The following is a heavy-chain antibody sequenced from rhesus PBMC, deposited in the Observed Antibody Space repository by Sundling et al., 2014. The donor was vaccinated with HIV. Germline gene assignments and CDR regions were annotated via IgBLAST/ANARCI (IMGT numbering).Heavy chain of an antibody. D-gene: IGHD3-3*01. CDR2: IVPPVHIT. CDR3: ARGPGGRQCLVLVLTRPPSXTGPDGGPRSTVRPPASHPTGPDLGPFPLPXAPPSTEAPPDEHKRPVGRASVEGTYF. Sequence: QVQLVQSGAEVKKPGASVKVSCKTSGFTFGDYAINWVRQAPGQGLEWMGVIVPPVHITTYAEKFQDRVTITADTSTSTAYMELSSLRSEDTAVYYCARGPGGRQCLVLVLTRPPSXTGPDGGPRSTVRPPASHPTGPDLGPFPLPXAPPSTEAPPDEHKRPVGRASVEGTYF. J-gene: IGHJ2*01. V-gene: IGHV1-198*02. CDR1: GFTFGDYA.